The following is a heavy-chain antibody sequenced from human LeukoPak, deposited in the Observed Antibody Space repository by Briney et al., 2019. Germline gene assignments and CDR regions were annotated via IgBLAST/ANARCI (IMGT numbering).Heavy chain of an antibody. CDR2: FDPEDGET. CDR3: ATRYGSGSYYAFDI. CDR1: GYTLTELS. J-gene: IGHJ3*02. D-gene: IGHD3-10*01. V-gene: IGHV1-24*01. Sequence: ASVKASCKVSGYTLTELSMHWVRQAPGKGLEWMGGFDPEDGETIYAQKFQGRVTMTEDTSTDTAYMELSSLRSEDTAVYYCATRYGSGSYYAFDIWGQGTMVTVSS.